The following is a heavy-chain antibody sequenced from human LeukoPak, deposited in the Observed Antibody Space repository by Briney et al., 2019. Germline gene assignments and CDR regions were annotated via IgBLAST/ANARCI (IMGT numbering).Heavy chain of an antibody. CDR2: IKYDGNEI. Sequence: GGSLRLSCAASGFIFSTYWMTWVRQAPGKGLQWVATIKYDGNEIFYVDSVKGRFTISRDNAKNSLYLQMNSLRAEDTALYYCAKESYSSGWYYFDYWGQGTLVTVSS. CDR1: GFIFSTYW. J-gene: IGHJ4*02. D-gene: IGHD6-19*01. CDR3: AKESYSSGWYYFDY. V-gene: IGHV3-7*03.